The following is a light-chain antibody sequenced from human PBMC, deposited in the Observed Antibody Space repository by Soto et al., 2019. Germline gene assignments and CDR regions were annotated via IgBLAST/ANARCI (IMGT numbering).Light chain of an antibody. CDR2: EDT. CDR1: SSDVGSYNL. J-gene: IGLJ1*01. V-gene: IGLV2-23*01. CDR3: CSYAGSNTYV. Sequence: QSALTQPASVSGSPGQSITISCTGTSSDVGSYNLVSWYQQHPDKAPKLMVYEDTKRPSGVSNRFSGSKSGNTASLTISGLQAEDEADYYCCSYAGSNTYVFGTGTKVTVL.